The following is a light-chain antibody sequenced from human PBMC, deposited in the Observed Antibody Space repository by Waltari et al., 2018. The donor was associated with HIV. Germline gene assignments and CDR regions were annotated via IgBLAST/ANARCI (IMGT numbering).Light chain of an antibody. CDR3: SSYTSSRTVV. J-gene: IGLJ2*01. Sequence: QSALTPPASVSGSPGQSITLSCTGASSDVGRYNYVSWYQHHPGKAPKLIIYDVSNRPSGVSNLFSGSKSGTTASLTISGLQVEDEADYYCSSYTSSRTVVFGGGTKLTVL. CDR2: DVS. V-gene: IGLV2-14*03. CDR1: SSDVGRYNY.